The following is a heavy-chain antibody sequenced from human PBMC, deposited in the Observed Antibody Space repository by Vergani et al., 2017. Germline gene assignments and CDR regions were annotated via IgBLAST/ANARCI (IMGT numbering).Heavy chain of an antibody. Sequence: QLQLQESGPGLVKPSETLSLTCTVSGGSISSSSYYWGWIRQPPGKGLEWIGSIYYSGSTYYNPSLKSRVTMSVDTSKNQFSLKLSSVTAADTAVYYCARTRGYSYGYYGYWGQGTLVTVSS. J-gene: IGHJ4*02. CDR3: ARTRGYSYGYYGY. V-gene: IGHV4-39*07. CDR2: IYYSGST. CDR1: GGSISSSSYY. D-gene: IGHD5-18*01.